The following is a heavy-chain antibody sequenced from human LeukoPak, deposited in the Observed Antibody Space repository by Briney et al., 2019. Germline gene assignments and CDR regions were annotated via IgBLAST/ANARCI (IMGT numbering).Heavy chain of an antibody. V-gene: IGHV3-21*01. D-gene: IGHD6-6*01. J-gene: IGHJ4*02. CDR2: ISSISSYI. Sequence: PGGSLRLSCAASGFTFSSYSMNWVRHAPRKGLEWVSSISSISSYIYYAHSVKGRFTISRDNAKHSLYLQINSLRAEDTAVYYCARGPSARRNWFDYWGQGTLVTVSS. CDR3: ARGPSARRNWFDY. CDR1: GFTFSSYS.